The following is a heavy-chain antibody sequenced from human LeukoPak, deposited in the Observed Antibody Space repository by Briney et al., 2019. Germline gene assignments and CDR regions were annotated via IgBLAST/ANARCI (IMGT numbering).Heavy chain of an antibody. J-gene: IGHJ3*02. Sequence: ASVKVSCKASGYTFTSYYMHWVRQAPGQGLEWMGIINPSGGSTSYAQKFQGRVTITADESTSTAYIELRSLRSQDTAVYYCARVGCSSTSCYWRDAFDIWGQGTMVTVSS. D-gene: IGHD2-2*01. V-gene: IGHV1-46*01. CDR3: ARVGCSSTSCYWRDAFDI. CDR2: INPSGGST. CDR1: GYTFTSYY.